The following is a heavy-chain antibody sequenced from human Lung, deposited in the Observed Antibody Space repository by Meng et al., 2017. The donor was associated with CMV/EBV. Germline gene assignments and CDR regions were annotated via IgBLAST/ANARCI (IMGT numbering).Heavy chain of an antibody. J-gene: IGHJ5*02. Sequence: CTVFSRPLTSCGSSWSWIRQLPEKGLEWIGYTYYDGPTHYDWSLRSRVTISVDTSKIQFSLKLSSVTAADTAVYYCARQAPDNWFDPWGQGALVTVSS. CDR3: ARQAPDNWFDP. CDR2: TYYDGPT. V-gene: IGHV4-31*03. CDR1: SRPLTSCGSS.